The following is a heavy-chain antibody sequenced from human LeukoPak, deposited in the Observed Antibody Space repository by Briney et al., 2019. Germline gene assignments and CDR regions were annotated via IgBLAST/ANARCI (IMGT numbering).Heavy chain of an antibody. CDR1: GFTFSSYA. CDR2: ISSNGGST. CDR3: ARTKCGGDCYCDY. V-gene: IGHV3-64*01. D-gene: IGHD2-21*02. Sequence: GGSLRLSCAASGFTFSSYAMHWVRQAPGKGLEYVSAISSNGGSTYYANSAKGRFTISRDNSKNTLYLQMGSLRAEDMAVYYCARTKCGGDCYCDYWGQGTLVTVSS. J-gene: IGHJ4*02.